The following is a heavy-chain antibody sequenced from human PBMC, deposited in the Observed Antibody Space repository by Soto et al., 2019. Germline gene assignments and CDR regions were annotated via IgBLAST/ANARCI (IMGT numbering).Heavy chain of an antibody. J-gene: IGHJ4*02. Sequence: QVQVQQWGAGLLKPSETLSLTCAVYGGSFSGYYWTWIRQPPGKGLEWIGEINHSGSTNYNPSLKSRVTRSVDMSMNQISLELSSVTAADTAVYYCASGPHSDWSIPGYWGQGTLVTVSS. CDR3: ASGPHSDWSIPGY. CDR1: GGSFSGYY. D-gene: IGHD6-19*01. CDR2: INHSGST. V-gene: IGHV4-34*01.